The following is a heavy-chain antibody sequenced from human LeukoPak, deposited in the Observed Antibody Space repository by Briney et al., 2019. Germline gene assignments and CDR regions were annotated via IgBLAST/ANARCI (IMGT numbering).Heavy chain of an antibody. CDR2: MNPNSGNT. CDR1: GYTFTSYD. J-gene: IGHJ6*03. CDR3: ARGRKVAARPYYYYYMDV. V-gene: IGHV1-8*01. Sequence: ASVKVSCKASGYTFTSYDINWVRQATGQGLEWMGWMNPNSGNTGYAQKFQGRVTMTRNTSISTAYMELSSLRSEDTAVYYCARGRKVAARPYYYYYMDVWGKATTVTVSS. D-gene: IGHD6-6*01.